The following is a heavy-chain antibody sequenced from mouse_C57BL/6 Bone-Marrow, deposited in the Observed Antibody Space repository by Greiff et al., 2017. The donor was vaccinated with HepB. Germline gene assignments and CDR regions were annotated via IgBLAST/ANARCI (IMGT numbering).Heavy chain of an antibody. Sequence: EVQLQQSGPELVKPGASVKISCKASGYTFTDYYMNWVKQSHGKSLEWIGDINPNNGGTSYNQKFKGKATLTVDKSSSTAYMELRSLTSEDSAVYYCARVQNYYGSSYWYFDVWGTGTTVTVSS. CDR3: ARVQNYYGSSYWYFDV. CDR2: INPNNGGT. D-gene: IGHD1-1*01. CDR1: GYTFTDYY. J-gene: IGHJ1*03. V-gene: IGHV1-26*01.